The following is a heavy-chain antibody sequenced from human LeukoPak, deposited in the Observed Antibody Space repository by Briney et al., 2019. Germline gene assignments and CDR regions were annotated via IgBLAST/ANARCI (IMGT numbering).Heavy chain of an antibody. V-gene: IGHV4-61*02. CDR1: GGSISSGSYY. D-gene: IGHD4-23*01. CDR3: ASPHGGNPPDAFDI. CDR2: IYTSGST. Sequence: PSETLSLTCTVSGGSISSGSYYWIWIRQPAGKGLEWIGRIYTSGSTSYNSTLKSRVTISVDTSKNQFSLNLSSVTAADTAVYYCASPHGGNPPDAFDIWGQGTMVTVSS. J-gene: IGHJ3*02.